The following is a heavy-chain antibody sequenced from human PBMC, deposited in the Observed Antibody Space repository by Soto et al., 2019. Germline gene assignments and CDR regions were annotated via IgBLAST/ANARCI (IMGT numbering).Heavy chain of an antibody. CDR2: ISGDGSST. J-gene: IGHJ3*01. CDR1: EFTFRSYW. CDR3: ARSLPGTYGAFDL. Sequence: GGSLRLSCAASEFTFRSYWMHWVRQSPGKGLVWVSRISGDGSSTSYADSVKGRFTISRDNAKNTMNLQMDSLRAEDTAVYYCARSLPGTYGAFDLWGQGTMVTVSS. D-gene: IGHD1-7*01. V-gene: IGHV3-74*01.